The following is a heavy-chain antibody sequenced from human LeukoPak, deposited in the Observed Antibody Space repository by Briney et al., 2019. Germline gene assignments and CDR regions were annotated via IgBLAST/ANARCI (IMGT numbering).Heavy chain of an antibody. J-gene: IGHJ6*03. CDR1: GFTFSSYE. CDR3: ARDRGNQRGYYYYYMDV. CDR2: ISSSGSTI. V-gene: IGHV3-48*03. D-gene: IGHD1-14*01. Sequence: GGSLRLSCAASGFTFSSYEMNWVRQAPGKGPEWVSYISSSGSTIYYADSVKGRFTISRDNAKNSLYLQMNSLRAEDTAVYYCARDRGNQRGYYYYYMDVWGKGTTVTVSS.